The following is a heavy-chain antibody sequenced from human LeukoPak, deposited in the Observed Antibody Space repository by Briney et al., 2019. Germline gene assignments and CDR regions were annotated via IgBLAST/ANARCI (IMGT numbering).Heavy chain of an antibody. J-gene: IGHJ6*04. CDR2: ISTNGGST. V-gene: IGHV3-64*01. D-gene: IGHD3-10*02. CDR1: GFTFSSYA. Sequence: PGGSLRLSCAASGFTFSSYAMHWVRQAPGKGLEYVSAISTNGGSTYYANSVKGRFTISRDNAKNSLYLQMNSLRAEDTALYYCARVLGEAMDVWGKGTTVTVSS. CDR3: ARVLGEAMDV.